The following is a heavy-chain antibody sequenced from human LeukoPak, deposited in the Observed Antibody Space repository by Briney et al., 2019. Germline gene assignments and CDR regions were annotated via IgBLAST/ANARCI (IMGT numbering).Heavy chain of an antibody. Sequence: ASVKVSCKASGGTFSSYAISWVRQAPGQGLEWMGGIIPIFGTANYAQKFQGRVTITTDESTSTAYMELSSPRSEDTAVYYCARDRDYYDSSGIPEYYFDYWGQGTLVTVSS. CDR2: IIPIFGTA. CDR3: ARDRDYYDSSGIPEYYFDY. V-gene: IGHV1-69*05. CDR1: GGTFSSYA. J-gene: IGHJ4*02. D-gene: IGHD3-22*01.